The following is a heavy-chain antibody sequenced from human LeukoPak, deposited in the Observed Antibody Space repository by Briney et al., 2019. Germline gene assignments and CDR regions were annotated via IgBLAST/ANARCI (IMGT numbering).Heavy chain of an antibody. CDR2: IKQDGSEK. J-gene: IGHJ5*02. Sequence: GGSLRLSCAASGFTFSISAMSWVRQTPGKGLEWVANIKQDGSEKYYVDSVKGRFTISRDNAKNSLYLQMNSLRAEDTAVYYCARGYNYYDSSGYYPWGQGTLVTVSS. CDR1: GFTFSISA. V-gene: IGHV3-7*01. CDR3: ARGYNYYDSSGYYP. D-gene: IGHD3-22*01.